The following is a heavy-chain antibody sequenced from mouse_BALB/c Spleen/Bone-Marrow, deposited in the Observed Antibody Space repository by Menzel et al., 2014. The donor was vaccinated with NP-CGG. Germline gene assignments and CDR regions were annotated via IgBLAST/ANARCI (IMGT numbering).Heavy chain of an antibody. D-gene: IGHD2-4*01. CDR1: GFTFSSYG. CDR3: ARQTYYDYDGYFDY. V-gene: IGHV5-6*01. Sequence: EVKLVESGGDLVKPGGSLKLSCAASGFTFSSYGMSWVRQTPDKRLEWVATISSGGSYTYYPDSVEGRFTISRDNAKNTLYLKMSSLKSEDTAMYYCARQTYYDYDGYFDYWGQGTTLTVSS. CDR2: ISSGGSYT. J-gene: IGHJ2*01.